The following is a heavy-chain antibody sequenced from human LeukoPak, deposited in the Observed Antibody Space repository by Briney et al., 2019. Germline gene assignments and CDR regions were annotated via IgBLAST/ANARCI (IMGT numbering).Heavy chain of an antibody. Sequence: GGSLRLSCAAYGFIFSSYEMNWVRQAPGKGLEWVSYIDSSGGTIHYADSVKGRFTISRDNAKNSLYLQMNSLRVEDTADYYCARGVGRASYYYYMDVWGKGTTVTVSS. CDR2: IDSSGGTI. J-gene: IGHJ6*03. CDR1: GFIFSSYE. V-gene: IGHV3-48*03. D-gene: IGHD3-10*01. CDR3: ARGVGRASYYYYMDV.